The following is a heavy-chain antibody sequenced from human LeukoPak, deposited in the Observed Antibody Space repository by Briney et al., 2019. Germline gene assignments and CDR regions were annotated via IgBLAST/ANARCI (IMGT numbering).Heavy chain of an antibody. V-gene: IGHV4-39*01. Sequence: SETLSLTCTVSGSSISSSSYYWGWIRQPPGKGLEWIGSIYYSGSTYYNPSLKSRVTISVDTSKNQFSLKLSSVTAADTAVYYCARRGTAMGLFDYWGQGTLVTVSS. CDR3: ARRGTAMGLFDY. D-gene: IGHD5-18*01. CDR1: GSSISSSSYY. CDR2: IYYSGST. J-gene: IGHJ4*02.